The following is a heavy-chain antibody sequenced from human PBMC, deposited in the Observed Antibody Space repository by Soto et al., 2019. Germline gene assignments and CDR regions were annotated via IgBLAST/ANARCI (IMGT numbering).Heavy chain of an antibody. CDR3: ARGLGGTTPYFQP. V-gene: IGHV3-64*01. Sequence: EVQLVESGGGLVQPGGSLRLSCAASGFTFSSYAMHWVRQAPGKGLEYVSAISSNGGSTYYANSVKGRFTISRDNSKNTLYLQMGSLRAEDMAVYYCARGLGGTTPYFQPWGQGTLVTVSS. CDR1: GFTFSSYA. CDR2: ISSNGGST. J-gene: IGHJ1*01. D-gene: IGHD1-26*01.